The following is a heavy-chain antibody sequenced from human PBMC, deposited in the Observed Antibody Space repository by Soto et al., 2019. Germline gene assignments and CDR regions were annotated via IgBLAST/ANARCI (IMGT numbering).Heavy chain of an antibody. CDR2: IRGTTTI. CDR3: ARDLSWAFDH. V-gene: IGHV3-48*02. J-gene: IGHJ4*02. CDR1: GFSFRDHS. D-gene: IGHD6-13*01. Sequence: VQLVESGGGLVQPGGSLRLSCAASGFSFRDHSMNWVRQAPGKGLEWISYIRGTTTISYADSVKGRFTISRDNAENSLYLQMNSLRDEDTAVYYCARDLSWAFDHWGQGALVTVSS.